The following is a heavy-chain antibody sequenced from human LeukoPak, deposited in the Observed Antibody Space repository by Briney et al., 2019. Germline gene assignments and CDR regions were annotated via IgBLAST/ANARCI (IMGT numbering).Heavy chain of an antibody. CDR1: GFTFSSYA. D-gene: IGHD3-3*01. J-gene: IGHJ6*03. V-gene: IGHV3-23*01. CDR2: ISGSGGST. Sequence: PGGSLRLSCAASGFTFSSYAMSWVRQPPGNGLEWVSAISGSGGSTYYADSVKGLFTISRDNSKNTLYLQMNSLRAEDTAVYYCAGFTNDFWSGYSYYYYYMDVWGKGTTVTVSS. CDR3: AGFTNDFWSGYSYYYYYMDV.